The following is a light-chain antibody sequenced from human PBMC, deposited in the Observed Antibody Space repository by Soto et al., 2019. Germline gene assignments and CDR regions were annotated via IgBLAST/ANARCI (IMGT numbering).Light chain of an antibody. CDR1: QSLDSS. V-gene: IGKV3-11*01. CDR3: QQRTNWSWT. Sequence: ESVLAPSPATLSLSPGERATLSCRASQSLDSSLAWFQQKPGQAPRLLIYDVSYRASGIPARFSGSGSGTDFTLTISSLEPEDFAVYYCQQRTNWSWTFGQGTKVDIK. CDR2: DVS. J-gene: IGKJ1*01.